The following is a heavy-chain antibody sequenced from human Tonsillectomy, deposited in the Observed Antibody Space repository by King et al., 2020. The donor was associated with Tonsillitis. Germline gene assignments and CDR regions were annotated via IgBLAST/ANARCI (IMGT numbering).Heavy chain of an antibody. J-gene: IGHJ6*03. CDR1: GFTFSSYG. D-gene: IGHD3-16*01. CDR2: IWYDGSNK. Sequence: QLVQSGGGVVQPERSLRLSCAASGFTFSSYGMHWVRQAPGKGLEWVAVIWYDGSNKYYADSVKGRFTISRDNSKNTLYLQMNSLRAEDTAVYYCARDSRFDYYFYMDVWGKGTTVTVSS. V-gene: IGHV3-33*01. CDR3: ARDSRFDYYFYMDV.